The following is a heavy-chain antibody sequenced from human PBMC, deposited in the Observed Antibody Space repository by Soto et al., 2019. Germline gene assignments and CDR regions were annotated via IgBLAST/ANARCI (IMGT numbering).Heavy chain of an antibody. CDR3: ARDPPDDSSGYFSLDY. J-gene: IGHJ4*02. CDR2: MWSEGGNK. D-gene: IGHD3-22*01. CDR1: GFTFSSRW. Sequence: PGGSLRLSCEASGFTFSSRWMTWVRQAPGKGLEWVAVMWSEGGNKHYADSVKGRFTTSRDNSKNTLYLQMNSLRAEDTAVCYCARDPPDDSSGYFSLDYWGQGTLVTVSS. V-gene: IGHV3-33*08.